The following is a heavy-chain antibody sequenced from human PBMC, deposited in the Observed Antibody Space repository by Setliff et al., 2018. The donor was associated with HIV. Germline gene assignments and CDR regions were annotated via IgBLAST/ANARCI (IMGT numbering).Heavy chain of an antibody. CDR1: GFTFSNAW. CDR2: IKSKTDGGTT. V-gene: IGHV3-15*07. D-gene: IGHD1-26*01. CDR3: TTDLGGSYHGWNY. Sequence: GGSLRLSCAASGFTFSNAWMNWVRQAPGKGLEWVGRIKSKTDGGTTDYAAPVKGRSTISRDDSKNTPYLQMNSLKTEDTAVYYCTTDLGGSYHGWNYWGQGTLVTVSS. J-gene: IGHJ4*02.